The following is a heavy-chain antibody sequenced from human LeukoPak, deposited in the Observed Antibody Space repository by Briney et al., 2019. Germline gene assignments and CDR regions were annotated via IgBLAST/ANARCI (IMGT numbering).Heavy chain of an antibody. CDR2: IIPIFGTA. V-gene: IGHV1-69*13. D-gene: IGHD4-17*01. Sequence: SVKVSCKASGRTFSSYAISWVRQAPGQGLEWMGGIIPIFGTANYAQKFQGRVTITADESTSTAYMELSSLRSEDTAVYYCARARATVTLYDAFDIWGQGTMVTVSS. CDR1: GRTFSSYA. J-gene: IGHJ3*02. CDR3: ARARATVTLYDAFDI.